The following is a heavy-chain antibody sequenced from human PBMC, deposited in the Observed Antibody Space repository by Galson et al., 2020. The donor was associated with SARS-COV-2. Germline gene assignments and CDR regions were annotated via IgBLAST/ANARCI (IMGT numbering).Heavy chain of an antibody. CDR2: IYLNNGGA. J-gene: IGHJ4*02. D-gene: IGHD1-1*01. V-gene: IGHV1-2*02. CDR3: ARGYNYAYDY. CDR1: GYTFTEYY. Sequence: ASVKVSCKASGYTFTEYYMHWVRQAPGQRLEYMGWIYLNNGGANSAQKFQGRVTMTRDTSISTAYMELSRLRTDDTAVYYCARGYNYAYDYWGQGTLVTVSS.